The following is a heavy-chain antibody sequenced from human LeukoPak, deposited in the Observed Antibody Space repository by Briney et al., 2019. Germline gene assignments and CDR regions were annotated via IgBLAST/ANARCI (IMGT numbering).Heavy chain of an antibody. CDR3: AREGYYYDSSGLIHYYYYGMDA. V-gene: IGHV1-69*04. CDR1: GGTFSSHA. CDR2: IIPIFGIA. J-gene: IGHJ6*02. Sequence: ASVKVSCKASGGTFSSHAISWVRQAPGQGLEWMGRIIPIFGIANYAQKFQGRVTITADKSTSTAYMELSSLRSEDTAVYYCAREGYYYDSSGLIHYYYYGMDAWGQGTTVTVSS. D-gene: IGHD3-22*01.